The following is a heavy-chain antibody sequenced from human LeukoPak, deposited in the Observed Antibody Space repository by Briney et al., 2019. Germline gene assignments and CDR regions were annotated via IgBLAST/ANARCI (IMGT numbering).Heavy chain of an antibody. Sequence: PSETLSLTCSVSGDSISRNSHYWCWIRQSAGKGLEWIGRLNPSGKIDYNPSLRSRLTMSLDPSENKLSLKLSSVTAADTALYYCARGRPSGDYLDFWGQGALVTVSS. CDR3: ARGRPSGDYLDF. CDR2: LNPSGKI. J-gene: IGHJ4*02. CDR1: GDSISRNSHY. V-gene: IGHV4-61*02. D-gene: IGHD4-17*01.